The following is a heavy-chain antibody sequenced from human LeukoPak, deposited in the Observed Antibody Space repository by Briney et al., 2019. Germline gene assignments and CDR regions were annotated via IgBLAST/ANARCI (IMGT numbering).Heavy chain of an antibody. Sequence: ASVKVSCKASGYTFTSYGISGVRQAPGQGLEWMGWISAYNGNTNYAQKLQGRVTMTTDTSTSTAYMELRSLRSDDTAVYYCARDRSIVVVAARGDGFDPWGQGTLVTVSS. D-gene: IGHD2-15*01. J-gene: IGHJ5*02. CDR2: ISAYNGNT. V-gene: IGHV1-18*01. CDR1: GYTFTSYG. CDR3: ARDRSIVVVAARGDGFDP.